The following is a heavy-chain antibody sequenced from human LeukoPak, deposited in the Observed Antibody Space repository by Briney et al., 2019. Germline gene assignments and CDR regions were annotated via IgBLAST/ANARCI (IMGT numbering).Heavy chain of an antibody. V-gene: IGHV5-51*01. D-gene: IGHD6-13*01. CDR3: VRHGLGSSWIGFGH. J-gene: IGHJ4*02. CDR2: IYPGDSEP. CDR1: VYTFTTYW. Sequence: KGGAPLQISCKGSVYTFTTYWIGGVRDMPGKGLGWLGIIYPGDSEPSSSPAFGGLATISADTSISTAYQQWSSRKASDSAMYYCVRHGLGSSWIGFGHWGQGTLVTVSS.